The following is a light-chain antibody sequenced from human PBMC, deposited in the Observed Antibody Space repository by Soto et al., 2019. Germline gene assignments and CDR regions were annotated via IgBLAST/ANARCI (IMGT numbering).Light chain of an antibody. CDR3: QHYNSYPLP. V-gene: IGKV1-5*01. J-gene: IGKJ3*01. Sequence: DIQMTQSPSTLSASVVDRVTITCRASQTIRGYLAWYQQKPGKAPKLLIYHASTLESGVPSRFSGSGSGTEFTLTTSSLQPDDFATYYCQHYNSYPLPFGPGTKLDI. CDR1: QTIRGY. CDR2: HAS.